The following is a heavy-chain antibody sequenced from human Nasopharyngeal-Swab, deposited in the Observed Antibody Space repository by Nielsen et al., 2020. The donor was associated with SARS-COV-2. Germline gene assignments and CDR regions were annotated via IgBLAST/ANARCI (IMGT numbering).Heavy chain of an antibody. CDR2: ISSSSSTI. CDR3: ARDREKSSGWTGVDYYYMDV. D-gene: IGHD6-19*01. Sequence: GESLKISCAASGFTFSSYSMNWVRQAPGKGLEWVSYISSSSSTIYYADSVKGRFTISRDNAKNSLYLQMNSLRAEDTAVYYCARDREKSSGWTGVDYYYMDVWGKGTTVTVSS. J-gene: IGHJ6*03. V-gene: IGHV3-48*01. CDR1: GFTFSSYS.